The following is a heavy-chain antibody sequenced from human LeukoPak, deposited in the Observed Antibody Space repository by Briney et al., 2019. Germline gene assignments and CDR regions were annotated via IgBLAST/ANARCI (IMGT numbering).Heavy chain of an antibody. V-gene: IGHV3-7*01. CDR1: EFIFSGYW. D-gene: IGHD6-13*01. CDR3: ARDGFVGAADY. Sequence: GGSLRLSCAASEFIFSGYWMSWVRQAPGKGLEWVANIKQDGSEKQYVDSERGRFTISRDNAKNSLYLQMNSLRVEDTAVYYCARDGFVGAADYWGQGTLVTVSS. J-gene: IGHJ4*02. CDR2: IKQDGSEK.